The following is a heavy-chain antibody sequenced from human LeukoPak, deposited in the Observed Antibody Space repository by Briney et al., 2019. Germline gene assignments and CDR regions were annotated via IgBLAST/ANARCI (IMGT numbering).Heavy chain of an antibody. Sequence: GSLRLSCAASGFTFISYEMNWVRQAPGKGLEWVSFISTSSSYIHNADSVKGRFTISRDNAENSLYLQMNSLRAEDTAVYYCERAAIAAARIYYYMDVWGKGTTVTVSS. CDR3: ERAAIAAARIYYYMDV. CDR2: ISTSSSYI. D-gene: IGHD6-13*01. V-gene: IGHV3-21*01. J-gene: IGHJ6*03. CDR1: GFTFISYE.